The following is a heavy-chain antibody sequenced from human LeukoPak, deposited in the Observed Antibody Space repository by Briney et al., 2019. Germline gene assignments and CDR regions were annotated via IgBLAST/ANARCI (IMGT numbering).Heavy chain of an antibody. CDR3: AKSLIWTPAAFDI. V-gene: IGHV3-23*01. D-gene: IGHD2-15*01. CDR1: GFTFSSYA. J-gene: IGHJ3*02. Sequence: GGSLRLSCAASGFTFSSYAMSWVRQAPGKGLEWVSAISGSGGNTYYADSVKGRFTISRDNSKNTLYLQMNSLRAEDTAVYYCAKSLIWTPAAFDIWGQGTMVTVSS. CDR2: ISGSGGNT.